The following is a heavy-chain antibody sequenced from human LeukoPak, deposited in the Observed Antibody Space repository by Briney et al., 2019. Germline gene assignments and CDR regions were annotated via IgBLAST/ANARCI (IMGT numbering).Heavy chain of an antibody. CDR3: ARDYYDSSGYYPTY. CDR1: GYTFTGYY. Sequence: ASVKVSCKASGYTFTGYYMHWVRQAPGKGLEWMGCINPNSGGTNYAQKFQGRVTMTRDTSISTAYMELSRLRSDDTAVYYCARDYYDSSGYYPTYWGQGTLVTVSS. CDR2: INPNSGGT. J-gene: IGHJ4*02. V-gene: IGHV1-2*02. D-gene: IGHD3-22*01.